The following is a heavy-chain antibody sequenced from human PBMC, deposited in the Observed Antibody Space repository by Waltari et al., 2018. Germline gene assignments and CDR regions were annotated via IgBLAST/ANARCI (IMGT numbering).Heavy chain of an antibody. V-gene: IGHV3-30*02. D-gene: IGHD3-10*01. Sequence: VQLVESGGGVVQPGGSLGLSWAASGFTFRTSGLHWVRQTPGKGLEWVTFIRNDGSDKDYADSVKGRFTVSRDNSKNTLYLQMSNLRAEDTAVYYCAKRGDISSHGAFDIWGQGTMVTVSS. CDR1: GFTFRTSG. CDR3: AKRGDISSHGAFDI. CDR2: IRNDGSDK. J-gene: IGHJ3*02.